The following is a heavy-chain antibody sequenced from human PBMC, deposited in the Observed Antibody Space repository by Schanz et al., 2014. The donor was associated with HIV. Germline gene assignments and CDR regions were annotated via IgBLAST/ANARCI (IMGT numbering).Heavy chain of an antibody. V-gene: IGHV3-23*01. CDR3: AKVAIHSSGWLPFDY. CDR1: GFTFNNYA. D-gene: IGHD6-19*01. J-gene: IGHJ4*02. CDR2: ISESGGRS. Sequence: EVQLLDSGGGLVQPGGSLRLSCVASGFTFNNYAMTWVRQAPGKGLEWVSSISESGGRSYYADSVNGRFTISRDNSKNTLYLQMTTLRTEDTAVYYCAKVAIHSSGWLPFDYWGQGTLVTVSS.